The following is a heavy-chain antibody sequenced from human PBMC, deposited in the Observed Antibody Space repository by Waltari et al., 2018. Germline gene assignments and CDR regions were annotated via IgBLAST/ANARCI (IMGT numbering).Heavy chain of an antibody. CDR1: GFTLSSYG. CDR3: ARVGYGGYEYRGVFDI. D-gene: IGHD5-12*01. V-gene: IGHV3-23*05. CDR2: IGFRDTST. Sequence: EVQLLESGGGLVQPGGSLRLSCAASGFTLSSYGMTWVRQAPGKGVEWVSGIGFRDTSTYYAESVKGRFPISRDTSKNTLYLQMNSLRAEDTAVYYCARVGYGGYEYRGVFDIWGQGTMVTVSS. J-gene: IGHJ3*02.